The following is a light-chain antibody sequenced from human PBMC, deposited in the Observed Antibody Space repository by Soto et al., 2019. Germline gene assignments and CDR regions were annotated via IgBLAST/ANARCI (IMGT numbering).Light chain of an antibody. V-gene: IGKV1-39*01. CDR1: QSIGKH. Sequence: LSASLGDRVTITCRASQSIGKHLNWYQQKPGKAPKFLIYGASTLQSGVPSRFTGSGSGTDFTLTVNSLQAEDFATYYCQQSYTSPTTFGQGTRLEIK. CDR3: QQSYTSPTT. J-gene: IGKJ5*01. CDR2: GAS.